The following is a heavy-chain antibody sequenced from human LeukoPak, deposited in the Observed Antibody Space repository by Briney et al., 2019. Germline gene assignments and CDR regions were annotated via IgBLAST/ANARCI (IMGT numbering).Heavy chain of an antibody. CDR2: TYYRSKWYK. CDR1: GDSVSSNSAV. D-gene: IGHD3-10*01. V-gene: IGHV6-1*01. CDR3: TSSGSGSSFDY. J-gene: IGHJ4*02. Sequence: SQTLSLTCAISGDSVSSNSAVWNWIRQSPSRGLERLGRTYYRSKWYKDYALFVKSRISIDPDTSKNQLSLQLNSVTPEDTGVYYCTSSGSGSSFDYWGQGTLVTVSS.